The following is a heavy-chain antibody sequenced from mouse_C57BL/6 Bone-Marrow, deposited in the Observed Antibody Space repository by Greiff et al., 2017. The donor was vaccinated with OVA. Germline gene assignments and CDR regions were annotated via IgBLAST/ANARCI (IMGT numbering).Heavy chain of an antibody. CDR2: ISYDGSN. Sequence: EVKLVESGPGLVKPSQSLSLTCSVTGYSITSGYYWNWIRQFPGNKLEWMGYISYDGSNNYNPSLKNRISITRDTSKNQFFLKLNSVTTEDTATYYCASKTVYYMMDYWGQGTSVTVSS. J-gene: IGHJ4*01. V-gene: IGHV3-6*01. CDR3: ASKTVYYMMDY. CDR1: GYSITSGYY. D-gene: IGHD2-12*01.